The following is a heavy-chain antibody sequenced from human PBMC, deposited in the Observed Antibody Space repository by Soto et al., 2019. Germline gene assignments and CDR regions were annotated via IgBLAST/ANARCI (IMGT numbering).Heavy chain of an antibody. CDR1: IDSMRVSSYY. CDR3: ARSESGIAGYCSGGSCSKLYYYYYYMDV. J-gene: IGHJ6*03. D-gene: IGHD2-15*01. V-gene: IGHV4-39*01. Sequence: ASQTLSLTCNVSIDSMRVSSYYWGWIRQPPGKGPEWIGNIYYTGRTYYNPSLKSRVTMSIDTSKKQFSLKLRSVTAADTAVYYCARSESGIAGYCSGGSCSKLYYYYYYMDVWGKGTTVTVSS. CDR2: IYYTGRT.